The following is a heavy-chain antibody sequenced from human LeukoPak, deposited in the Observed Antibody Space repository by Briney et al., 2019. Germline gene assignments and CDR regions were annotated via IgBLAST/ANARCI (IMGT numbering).Heavy chain of an antibody. CDR2: ISSSSSTI. V-gene: IGHV3-48*02. D-gene: IGHD3-22*01. CDR3: ARERGGYYYYDSSGYGAFDI. J-gene: IGHJ3*02. CDR1: GFTFSSYS. Sequence: PGGSLRLSCAASGFTFSSYSINWVRQAPGKGLEWVSYISSSSSTIYYADSVKGRFTISRDNAKNSLYLQMNSLRDEDTAVYYCARERGGYYYYDSSGYGAFDIWGQGKMVTVSS.